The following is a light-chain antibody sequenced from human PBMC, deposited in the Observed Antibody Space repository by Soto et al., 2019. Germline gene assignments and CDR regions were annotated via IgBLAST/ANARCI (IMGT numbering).Light chain of an antibody. CDR2: DAY. V-gene: IGKV3D-20*02. CDR1: QSVSSRS. CDR3: QQYNNWPIT. Sequence: EIVLTQSPGTLSLSPGERGTLSCMASQSVSSRSLAWYQQKPGQAPRLLIYDAYNRATGITDRFSGSGSGTDFTITISSLQSEDFAVYYCQQYNNWPITFGQGTRLDIK. J-gene: IGKJ5*01.